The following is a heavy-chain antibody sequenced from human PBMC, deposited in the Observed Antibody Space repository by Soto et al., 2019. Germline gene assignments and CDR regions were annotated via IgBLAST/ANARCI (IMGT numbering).Heavy chain of an antibody. CDR2: ISYDGSNK. CDR1: GFTFSSYG. CDR3: AKVQKISSSPPGYYYYGMDV. D-gene: IGHD6-6*01. V-gene: IGHV3-30*18. Sequence: PGGSLRLSCAASGFTFSSYGMHWVRQAPGKGLEWVAVISYDGSNKYYADSVKGRFTISRDNSKNTLYLQMNSLRAEDTAVYYCAKVQKISSSPPGYYYYGMDVWGQGTTVTVSS. J-gene: IGHJ6*02.